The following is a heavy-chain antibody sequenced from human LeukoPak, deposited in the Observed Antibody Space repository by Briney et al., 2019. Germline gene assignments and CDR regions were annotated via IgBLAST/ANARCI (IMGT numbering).Heavy chain of an antibody. D-gene: IGHD6-13*01. J-gene: IGHJ6*03. Sequence: SETLSLTCTVSGGSISSSSYYWGWIRQPPGKGLEWIGSIYYSGSTYYNPSLKSRVTMSVDTSKNQFSLKLSSVTAADTAVYYCARTIAAADYYYYMDVWGKGTTVTVSS. CDR3: ARTIAAADYYYYMDV. CDR2: IYYSGST. CDR1: GGSISSSSYY. V-gene: IGHV4-39*07.